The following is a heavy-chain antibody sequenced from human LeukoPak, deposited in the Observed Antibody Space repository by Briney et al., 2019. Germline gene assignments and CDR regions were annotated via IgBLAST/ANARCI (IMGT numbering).Heavy chain of an antibody. J-gene: IGHJ6*03. CDR2: IRYDGSNK. CDR1: GFTFSSYG. D-gene: IGHD3-10*01. CDR3: AKEGRTLLWFGELLDYYYMDV. Sequence: GGSLRLSCAASGFTFSSYGMHWVRQAPGKGLEGVAFIRYDGSNKYYADSAKGRFTISRDNSKNTLYLQMNSLRAEDTAVYYCAKEGRTLLWFGELLDYYYMDVWGKGTTVTISS. V-gene: IGHV3-30*02.